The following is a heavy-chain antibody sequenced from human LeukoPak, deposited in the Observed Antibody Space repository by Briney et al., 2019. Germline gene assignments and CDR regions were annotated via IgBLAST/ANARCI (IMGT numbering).Heavy chain of an antibody. CDR1: GFTFSSYW. V-gene: IGHV3-7*01. CDR3: ARYSGSYAMEY. CDR2: IKEDGSEK. J-gene: IGHJ4*02. D-gene: IGHD1-26*01. Sequence: PGGSLRLSCAASGFTFSSYWMSWVRQAPGKGLEWVANIKEDGSEKYYVDSVKGRFTISRDNGKNSLYLQMNSLRAEDTAVFYCARYSGSYAMEYWGQGTLVTVSS.